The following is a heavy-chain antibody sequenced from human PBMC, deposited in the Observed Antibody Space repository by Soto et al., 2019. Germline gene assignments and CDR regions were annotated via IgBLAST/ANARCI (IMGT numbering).Heavy chain of an antibody. V-gene: IGHV3-30*09. CDR2: ITYDGANG. CDR3: AREFSGSYHNFDY. Sequence: GGSLRLSCLASGFIFRSYAMHWVRQAPGKGLEWVAVITYDGANGYYADSVRGRFAISRDNSKSTLFLQMNSLRPEDTAVYYCAREFSGSYHNFDYWGQGPLVTVSS. CDR1: GFIFRSYA. J-gene: IGHJ4*02. D-gene: IGHD1-26*01.